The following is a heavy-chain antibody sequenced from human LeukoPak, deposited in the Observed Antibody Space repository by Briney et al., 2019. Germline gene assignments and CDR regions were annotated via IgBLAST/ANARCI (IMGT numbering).Heavy chain of an antibody. J-gene: IGHJ5*02. Sequence: VSVKVSCKASGYTFTGYYMHWVRQAPGQGLEWMGWINPNSGGTNYAQKFQGRVTMTRDTSISTAYMELSRLRSDDTAVYYCARDRGCSSTSCHFNWFDPWGQGTLVTVSS. CDR2: INPNSGGT. V-gene: IGHV1-2*02. D-gene: IGHD2-2*01. CDR1: GYTFTGYY. CDR3: ARDRGCSSTSCHFNWFDP.